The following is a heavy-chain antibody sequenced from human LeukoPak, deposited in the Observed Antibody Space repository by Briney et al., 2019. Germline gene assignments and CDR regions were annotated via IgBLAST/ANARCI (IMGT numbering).Heavy chain of an antibody. D-gene: IGHD4-17*01. CDR2: IGSDNKP. CDR3: VRVDDYGDYPYYFDS. Sequence: GGSLRLSCEASGFTFSAYAMTWVRQAPGQGLEWVSSIGSDNKPHYSESVKGRFAISRDNSKSMLFLQLNSLRAEDTALYYCVRVDDYGDYPYYFDSWGQGTLVTVSS. V-gene: IGHV3-23*05. CDR1: GFTFSAYA. J-gene: IGHJ4*02.